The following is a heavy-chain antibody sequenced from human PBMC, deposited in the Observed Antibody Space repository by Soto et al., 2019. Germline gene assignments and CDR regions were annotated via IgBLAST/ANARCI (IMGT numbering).Heavy chain of an antibody. V-gene: IGHV3-30-3*02. Sequence: GALRLSCAASGFTFSNYAVHWVRQAPGKGLEWVAVISYDGGTKNYADSVKGRFTISRDNSKNTLYLQMNSLRAEDTAVYYCAKDRLRFLEWFEDYYGMDVWGQGTTVTVSS. J-gene: IGHJ6*02. CDR3: AKDRLRFLEWFEDYYGMDV. CDR2: ISYDGGTK. D-gene: IGHD3-3*01. CDR1: GFTFSNYA.